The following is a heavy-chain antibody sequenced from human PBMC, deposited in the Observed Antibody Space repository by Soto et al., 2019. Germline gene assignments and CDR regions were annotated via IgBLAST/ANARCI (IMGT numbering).Heavy chain of an antibody. CDR1: GYTFTGYY. J-gene: IGHJ6*02. Sequence: ASVKVSCKASGYTFTGYYMHWVRQAPGQGLEWMGWINPNSGGTNYAQKFQGRVTMTRDTSISTAYMELSRLRSDDTAVYYCAQESYCGGDCYQKYYYGMDVWGQGTTVTVSS. CDR2: INPNSGGT. D-gene: IGHD2-21*02. V-gene: IGHV1-2*02. CDR3: AQESYCGGDCYQKYYYGMDV.